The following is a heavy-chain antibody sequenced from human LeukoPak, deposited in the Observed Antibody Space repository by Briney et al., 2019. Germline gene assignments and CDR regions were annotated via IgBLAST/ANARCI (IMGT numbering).Heavy chain of an antibody. CDR1: GGSMKDYY. Sequence: LSLTCSVSGGSMKDYYWSWIRQPPGKGLEWVANIGYSGRTIYYADSVKGRFTISRDNAKNSLYLQMNSLRVEDTAVYYCALLAVASDFDYWGQGALVTVSS. V-gene: IGHV3-11*04. CDR3: ALLAVASDFDY. J-gene: IGHJ4*02. CDR2: IGYSGRTI. D-gene: IGHD6-19*01.